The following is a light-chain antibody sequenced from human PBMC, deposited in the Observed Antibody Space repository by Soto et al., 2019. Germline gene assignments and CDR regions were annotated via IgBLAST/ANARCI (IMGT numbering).Light chain of an antibody. CDR2: DAS. Sequence: DIQMTQSPSTLSASVGDRVTITCRASQSFSSWFAWYQQKPGKAPKLLIYDASSLESGVPSRFSGSGSGTEFTLTISSLQPDDFATYYCQQYNSYSPTFGQGTRLEIK. CDR3: QQYNSYSPT. CDR1: QSFSSW. J-gene: IGKJ5*01. V-gene: IGKV1-5*01.